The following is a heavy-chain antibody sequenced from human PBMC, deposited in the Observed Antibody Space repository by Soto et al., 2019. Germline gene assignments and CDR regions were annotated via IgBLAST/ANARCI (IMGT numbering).Heavy chain of an antibody. Sequence: QVQLVQSGAEVKKPGASVKVSCKASGYTFTSYDINWVRQATGQGLEWMGWMNPNSGNTGYAQKCHDSVTMTRNTSISTAYMELSSLRSEDTAVYYCARGRYYDSWSGYYPGWFDPWGQGTLVTVSS. J-gene: IGHJ5*02. D-gene: IGHD3-3*01. V-gene: IGHV1-8*01. CDR3: ARGRYYDSWSGYYPGWFDP. CDR1: GYTFTSYD. CDR2: MNPNSGNT.